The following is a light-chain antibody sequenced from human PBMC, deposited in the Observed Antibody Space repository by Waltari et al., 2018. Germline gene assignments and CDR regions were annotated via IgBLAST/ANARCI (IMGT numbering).Light chain of an antibody. V-gene: IGKV3-11*01. Sequence: DIVLTQSPATLSLSPGARATLSCRASQRIHNYLAWYQQKPGQAPRLLIYDTSNRATGISARFSGSGFGTDFTLTISSLEPEDFAVYYCQQRRNWPLTFGGGTKVEIK. CDR2: DTS. CDR1: QRIHNY. J-gene: IGKJ4*01. CDR3: QQRRNWPLT.